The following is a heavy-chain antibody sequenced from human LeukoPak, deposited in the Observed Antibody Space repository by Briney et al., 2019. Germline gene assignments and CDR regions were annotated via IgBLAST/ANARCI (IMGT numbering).Heavy chain of an antibody. J-gene: IGHJ5*02. Sequence: PSETLSLTCAVSGYSISSGYCWGWIRQPPGKGLEWIGRIYHSGSTYYNPSLKSRVTISVDTSKNQFSLKLSSVTAADTAVYYCARHVGLDNWFDPWGQGTLVTVSS. CDR2: IYHSGST. CDR3: ARHVGLDNWFDP. D-gene: IGHD5/OR15-5a*01. CDR1: GYSISSGYC. V-gene: IGHV4-38-2*01.